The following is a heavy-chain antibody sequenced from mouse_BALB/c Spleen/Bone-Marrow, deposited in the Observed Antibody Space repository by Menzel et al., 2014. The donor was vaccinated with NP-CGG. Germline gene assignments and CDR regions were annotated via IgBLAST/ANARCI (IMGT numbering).Heavy chain of an antibody. Sequence: EVKLVESGGDLVKPGGSLKLSCAASGFTFSSYGMSWVRQTPDKRLEWVATISSGGSYTYYPDSVKGRFTISRDNANNTLYLQMSSLKSEDSAMYFCARRGTTVQYYYPMDYRGQGTSVTVSS. J-gene: IGHJ4*01. CDR1: GFTFSSYG. D-gene: IGHD1-1*01. V-gene: IGHV5-6*02. CDR2: ISSGGSYT. CDR3: ARRGTTVQYYYPMDY.